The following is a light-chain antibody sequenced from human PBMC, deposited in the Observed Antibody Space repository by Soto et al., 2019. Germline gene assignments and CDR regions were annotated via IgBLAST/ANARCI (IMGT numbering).Light chain of an antibody. CDR1: SSDVGGYNY. CDR2: EVS. CDR3: SSYARNSVL. J-gene: IGLJ2*01. Sequence: QSALTQPASVSGSPGQSITISCTGTSSDVGGYNYVSWYQHYPGKAPKLIIYEVSNRPSGVSNRFSGSKSGNTASLTLSGLQADDAADYYCSSYARNSVLFGGGTKVTVL. V-gene: IGLV2-14*01.